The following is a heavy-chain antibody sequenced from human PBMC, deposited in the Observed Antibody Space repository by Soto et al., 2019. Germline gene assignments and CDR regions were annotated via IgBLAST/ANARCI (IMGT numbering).Heavy chain of an antibody. CDR1: GFTFSGAA. CDR3: TRRAYSSGWYYDY. J-gene: IGHJ4*02. D-gene: IGHD6-19*01. Sequence: EVQLVESGGGLVQPGGSLKLSCAASGFTFSGAAMHWVRQASGKGPEWVGRIRSKPNNYATAYAASVKGRFTMSRDDSKNTAYLQMNSLKTEDTAVYYCTRRAYSSGWYYDYWGQGTLVTVSS. CDR2: IRSKPNNYAT. V-gene: IGHV3-73*01.